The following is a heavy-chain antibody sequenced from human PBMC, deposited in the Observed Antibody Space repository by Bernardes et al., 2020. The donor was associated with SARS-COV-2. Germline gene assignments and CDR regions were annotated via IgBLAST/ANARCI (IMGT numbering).Heavy chain of an antibody. D-gene: IGHD3-10*01. Sequence: GSLRLSCVASGFRFGVHAIHWVRQAPGKGLEWVANIKPDGSERNYVDSVKGRFVISRDNAKKSLYLQIGSLRAEDTAVYYCAKGLQVGRGVEGSWGQGTLVTVSS. CDR3: AKGLQVGRGVEGS. V-gene: IGHV3-7*03. J-gene: IGHJ4*02. CDR2: IKPDGSER. CDR1: GFRFGVHA.